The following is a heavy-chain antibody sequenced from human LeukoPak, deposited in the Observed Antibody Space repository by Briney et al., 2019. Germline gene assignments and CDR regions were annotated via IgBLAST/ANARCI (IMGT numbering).Heavy chain of an antibody. V-gene: IGHV3-74*01. CDR1: GFTFSTDW. D-gene: IGHD3-10*01. CDR2: ISTDGSIT. Sequence: GGSLRLSCAASGFTFSTDWMHWFGEAPGKGRLWVSRISTDGSITSYADSVKGRFTISRDNAKDTLYLQMNSLRAEDTAVYYCARHLNYYLDYWGQGTLVTVSS. J-gene: IGHJ4*02. CDR3: ARHLNYYLDY.